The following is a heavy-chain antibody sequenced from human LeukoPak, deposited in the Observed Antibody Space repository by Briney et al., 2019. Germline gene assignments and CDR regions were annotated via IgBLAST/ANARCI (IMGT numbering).Heavy chain of an antibody. CDR1: GYTFTGYY. CDR3: ARVYYYDSSGYGY. D-gene: IGHD3-22*01. CDR2: INPNSGGT. J-gene: IGHJ4*02. Sequence: ASVKVSCKASGYTFTGYYMHWVRQAPGQGLEWMGWINPNSGGTNYAQKFQGRVTMTRDTSISTAYMELGRLRSDDTAVYYCARVYYYDSSGYGYWGQGTLVTVSS. V-gene: IGHV1-2*02.